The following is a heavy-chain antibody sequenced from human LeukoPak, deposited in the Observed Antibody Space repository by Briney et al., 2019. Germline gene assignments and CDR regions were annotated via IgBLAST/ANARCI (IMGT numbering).Heavy chain of an antibody. CDR2: IHYDGNSD. V-gene: IGHV3-30*02. CDR3: ARFPPRSY. Sequence: GGSLRLSCAASGFTFISYGMHWVRQAPGKGLEWVAYIHYDGNSDDYADSVRGRFTVSRDNSKNTLYLQMNSLRPEDTAVYYCARFPPRSYWGQGTLVTVSS. J-gene: IGHJ4*02. D-gene: IGHD2-21*01. CDR1: GFTFISYG.